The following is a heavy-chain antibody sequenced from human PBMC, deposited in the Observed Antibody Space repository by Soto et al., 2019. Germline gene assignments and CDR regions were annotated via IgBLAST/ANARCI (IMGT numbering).Heavy chain of an antibody. CDR2: ISYDGSNK. V-gene: IGHV3-30*18. J-gene: IGHJ6*02. D-gene: IGHD3-22*01. CDR3: AKDLPPYDSSGYESPEGYYYGMDV. Sequence: SLRLSCAASGFTFSSYGMHWVRQAPGKGLEWVAVISYDGSNKYYADSVKGRFTISRDNSKNTLYLQMNSLRAEDTAVYYCAKDLPPYDSSGYESPEGYYYGMDVWGQGTTVTV. CDR1: GFTFSSYG.